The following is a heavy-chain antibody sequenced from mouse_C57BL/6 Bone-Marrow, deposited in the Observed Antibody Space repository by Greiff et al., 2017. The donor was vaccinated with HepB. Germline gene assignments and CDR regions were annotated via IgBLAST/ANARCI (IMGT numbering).Heavy chain of an antibody. V-gene: IGHV1-64*01. Sequence: QVQLQQPGAGLVKPGASVKLSCKASGYTFTSYWMHWVKQRPGQGLEWIGMIHPNSGSTNYNEKFKSKATLTVDKASSTAYMQLSSLTSEDSAVYYCARRGGNYYLDYWGQGTTLTVSS. D-gene: IGHD2-1*01. CDR2: IHPNSGST. CDR1: GYTFTSYW. CDR3: ARRGGNYYLDY. J-gene: IGHJ2*01.